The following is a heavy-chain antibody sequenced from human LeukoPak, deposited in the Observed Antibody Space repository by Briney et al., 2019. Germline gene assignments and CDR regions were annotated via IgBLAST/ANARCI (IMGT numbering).Heavy chain of an antibody. CDR1: GGSISSYY. CDR2: IYTSGST. V-gene: IGHV4-4*07. Sequence: SETLSLTCTVSGGSISSYYWSWIRQPAGKGLEWIGRIYTSGSTNYNPSLKSRVTMSVDTSKNQFSLKLSSVTAADTAVYYCAREVLYYYDISGSYPTPFDYWGQGTLVTVSS. D-gene: IGHD3-22*01. CDR3: AREVLYYYDISGSYPTPFDY. J-gene: IGHJ4*02.